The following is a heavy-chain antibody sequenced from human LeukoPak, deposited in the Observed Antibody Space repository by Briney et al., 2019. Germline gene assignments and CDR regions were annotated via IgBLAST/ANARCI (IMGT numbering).Heavy chain of an antibody. D-gene: IGHD3-16*01. CDR1: GFTFSSYG. V-gene: IGHV3-33*06. CDR3: AKDYDEVGPAAPFDY. CDR2: IWYDGSNK. Sequence: PGGSLRLSCAASGFTFSSYGMHWVRQAPGKELEWVAVIWYDGSNKYYADSVKGRFTISRDNSKNTLYLQMNSLRAEDTAVYYCAKDYDEVGPAAPFDYWGQGTLVTVSS. J-gene: IGHJ4*02.